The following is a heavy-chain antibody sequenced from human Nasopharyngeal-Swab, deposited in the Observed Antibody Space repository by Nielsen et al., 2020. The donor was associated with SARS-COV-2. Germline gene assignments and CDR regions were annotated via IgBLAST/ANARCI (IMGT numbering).Heavy chain of an antibody. Sequence: WIRQPPGKGLEWIGSIYYSGSTYYNPSLKSRVTIFVDTSKNQFSLKLSSVTAADTAVYYCARHEGAGSGSFFDYWGQGTLVTVSS. V-gene: IGHV4-39*01. CDR3: ARHEGAGSGSFFDY. CDR2: IYYSGST. D-gene: IGHD3-10*01. J-gene: IGHJ4*02.